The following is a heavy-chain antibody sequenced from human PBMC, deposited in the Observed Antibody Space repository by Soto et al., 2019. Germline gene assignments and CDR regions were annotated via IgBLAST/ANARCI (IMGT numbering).Heavy chain of an antibody. CDR2: ISGSGGST. V-gene: IGHV3-23*01. D-gene: IGHD6-19*01. J-gene: IGHJ4*02. CDR1: GFTFSSYA. Sequence: EVQLLESGGGLVQPGGSLRLSCAASGFTFSSYAMSWVRQAPGKGLEWVSAISGSGGSTYYADSVKGRFTISRDNSKNTLYLKMNSLRAEDTAVYSCDATVAGRFDYWGQGTLVTVSS. CDR3: DATVAGRFDY.